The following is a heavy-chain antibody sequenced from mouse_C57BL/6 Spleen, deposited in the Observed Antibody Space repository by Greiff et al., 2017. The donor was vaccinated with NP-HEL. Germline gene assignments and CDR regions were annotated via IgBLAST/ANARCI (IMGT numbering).Heavy chain of an antibody. D-gene: IGHD3-3*01. V-gene: IGHV3-6*01. Sequence: VQLQESGPGLVKPSQSLSLTCSVTGYSITSGYYWNWIRQFPGNKLEWMGYISYDGSNNYNPSLKNRISITRDTSKNQFFLKLNSVTTEDTATYYCARGDPAWCAYWGQGTLVTVSA. CDR1: GYSITSGYY. J-gene: IGHJ3*01. CDR2: ISYDGSN. CDR3: ARGDPAWCAY.